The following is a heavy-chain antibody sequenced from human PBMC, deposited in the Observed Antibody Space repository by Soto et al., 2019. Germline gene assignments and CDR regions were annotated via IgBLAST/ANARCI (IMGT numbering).Heavy chain of an antibody. J-gene: IGHJ3*02. V-gene: IGHV1-3*01. CDR3: ARGYDYVWGSYRSDAFDI. Sequence: ASVKVSCKASGYTFTNYAIHWVRQAPGQRLEWMGWINAGNRNTEYSQKFQGRIIMTKDTSANTAHMELSSLTSEDTAVYYCARGYDYVWGSYRSDAFDIWGQGTMVTVSS. CDR1: GYTFTNYA. CDR2: INAGNRNT. D-gene: IGHD3-16*02.